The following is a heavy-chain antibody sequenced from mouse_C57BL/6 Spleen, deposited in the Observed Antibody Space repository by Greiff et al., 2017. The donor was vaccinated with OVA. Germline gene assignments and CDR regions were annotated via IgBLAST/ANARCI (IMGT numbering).Heavy chain of an antibody. V-gene: IGHV1-59*01. J-gene: IGHJ3*01. CDR3: ARSSANWAWFAY. CDR1: GYTFTSYW. Sequence: VQLQQPGAELVRPGTSVKLSCKASGYTFTSYWMHWVKQRPGQGLEWIGVIDPSDSYTNYNQKFKGKATLTVDTSSSTAYMQLSSLTSEDSAVYYCARSSANWAWFAYWGQGTLVTVSA. D-gene: IGHD4-1*01. CDR2: IDPSDSYT.